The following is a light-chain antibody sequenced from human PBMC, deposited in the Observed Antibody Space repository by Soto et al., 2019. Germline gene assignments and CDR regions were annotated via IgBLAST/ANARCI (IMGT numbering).Light chain of an antibody. Sequence: QPVLTQPPSASGTPGQRVTISCSGSSSNIGTYSVSWYQQFPGTAPRLLIYSDNQRPSGVPDRFSASKSGASASLAISGLQPEDEADYYCCSYAGPSTIFGGGTKLTVL. V-gene: IGLV1-44*01. CDR2: SDN. CDR1: SSNIGTYS. CDR3: CSYAGPSTI. J-gene: IGLJ2*01.